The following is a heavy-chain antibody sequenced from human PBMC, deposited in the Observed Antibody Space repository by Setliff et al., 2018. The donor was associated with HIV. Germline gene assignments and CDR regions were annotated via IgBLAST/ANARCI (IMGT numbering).Heavy chain of an antibody. J-gene: IGHJ3*02. Sequence: SETLSLTCTVSGGSISSRNWWSWVRQPPGKGLEWIGEIYHSGSTNYNPSLKSRVTISVDKSTNQVSLKLNSVTAADTAVYYCARAPGEAYNFWSDYKVAGAFDIWGQGTMVTVS. V-gene: IGHV4-4*02. D-gene: IGHD3-3*01. CDR3: ARAPGEAYNFWSDYKVAGAFDI. CDR2: IYHSGST. CDR1: GGSISSRNW.